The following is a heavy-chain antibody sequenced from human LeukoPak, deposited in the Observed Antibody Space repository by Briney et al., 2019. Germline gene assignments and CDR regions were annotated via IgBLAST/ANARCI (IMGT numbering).Heavy chain of an antibody. CDR3: AKRQYSGSLGELGY. D-gene: IGHD1-26*01. V-gene: IGHV3-30-3*02. Sequence: GGSLRLSCAASGFTFSSYAMHWVRQAPGKGLEWVAVISYDGSNKYYADSVKGRFTISRDNSKNTLYLQMNSLRAEDTAVYYCAKRQYSGSLGELGYWGQGTLVTVSS. CDR2: ISYDGSNK. CDR1: GFTFSSYA. J-gene: IGHJ4*02.